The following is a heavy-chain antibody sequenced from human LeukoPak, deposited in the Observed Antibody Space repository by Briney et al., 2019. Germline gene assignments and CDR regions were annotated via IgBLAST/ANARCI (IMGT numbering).Heavy chain of an antibody. J-gene: IGHJ4*02. Sequence: GRSLRLSCAASGFIFSNYGMHWARQAPGKGLEWVGVIWSDGSNVKYPDSVKGRFTISRDNSKNTMYLQMNSLRAEDTAVYYCASGQGYYDSSGYLMPFDYWGQGTLVTVSS. D-gene: IGHD3-22*01. V-gene: IGHV3-33*01. CDR1: GFIFSNYG. CDR2: IWSDGSNV. CDR3: ASGQGYYDSSGYLMPFDY.